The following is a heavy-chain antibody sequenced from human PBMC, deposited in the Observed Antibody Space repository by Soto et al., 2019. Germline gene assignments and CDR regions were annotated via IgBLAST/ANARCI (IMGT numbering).Heavy chain of an antibody. V-gene: IGHV1-69*01. Sequence: SVKVSCKASGYTFTSYDISWVRQAPGQGLEWMGGIIPIFGTANYAQKFQGRVTITADESTSTAYMELSSLRSEDTAVYYCARDCSGGSCYSYYYYGMDVWGQGTTVTVSS. CDR2: IIPIFGTA. CDR3: ARDCSGGSCYSYYYYGMDV. D-gene: IGHD2-15*01. CDR1: GYTFTSYD. J-gene: IGHJ6*02.